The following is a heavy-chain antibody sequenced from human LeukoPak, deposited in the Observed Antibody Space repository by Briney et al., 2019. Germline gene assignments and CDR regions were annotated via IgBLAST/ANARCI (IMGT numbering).Heavy chain of an antibody. CDR2: ISSSSSTI. CDR3: AKDHKNYYGSGSSYNSGWYFDL. Sequence: GGSLRLSCVASGLTLSSYNMNWVRQAPGKGLEWVSYISSSSSTIYYADSVKGRFTISRDNAKNSLYLQMNSLRAEDTALYYCAKDHKNYYGSGSSYNSGWYFDLWGRGTLVTVSS. V-gene: IGHV3-48*04. D-gene: IGHD3-10*01. CDR1: GLTLSSYN. J-gene: IGHJ2*01.